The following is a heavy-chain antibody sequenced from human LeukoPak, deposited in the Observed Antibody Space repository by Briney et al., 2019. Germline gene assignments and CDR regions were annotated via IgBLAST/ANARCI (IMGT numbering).Heavy chain of an antibody. V-gene: IGHV3-33*01. CDR3: ARAYDIGGRTMDV. CDR2: IWYDGSNK. CDR1: GFTFSSYG. D-gene: IGHD3-9*01. Sequence: GRSLRLSCAASGFTFSSYGMHWVRQAPGKGLEWVAVIWYDGSNKYYADSVKGRFTISRDNSKNTLYLQMNSLRAEDTAVYYCARAYDIGGRTMDVWGQGTTVTVSS. J-gene: IGHJ6*02.